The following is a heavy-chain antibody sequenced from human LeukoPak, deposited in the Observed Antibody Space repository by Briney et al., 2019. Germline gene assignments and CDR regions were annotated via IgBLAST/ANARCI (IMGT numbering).Heavy chain of an antibody. CDR3: ARDQTGYYYDSSGYYPQFYFDY. J-gene: IGHJ4*02. CDR1: GFTFSSYS. Sequence: PGGSLRLSCAASGFTFSSYSMNWVRQAPGKGLEWVSSISSSSSYIYYADSVKGRFTISRDNAKNSLYLQMNSLRAEDTAVYYCARDQTGYYYDSSGYYPQFYFDYWGQGTLVAVSS. CDR2: ISSSSSYI. D-gene: IGHD3-22*01. V-gene: IGHV3-21*01.